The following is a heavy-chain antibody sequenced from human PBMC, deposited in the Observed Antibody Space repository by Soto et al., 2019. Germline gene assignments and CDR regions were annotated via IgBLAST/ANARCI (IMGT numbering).Heavy chain of an antibody. CDR3: ATDSTVRQWLVRYGMDV. J-gene: IGHJ6*02. CDR1: GFTFSSYA. CDR2: ISYDGSNK. Sequence: GGSLRLSCAASGFTFSSYAMHWVRQAPGKGLEWVAVISYDGSNKYYADSVKGRFTISRDNSKNTLYLQMNSLRAEDTAVYYCATDSTVRQWLVRYGMDVWGQGTTVTVSS. D-gene: IGHD6-19*01. V-gene: IGHV3-30-3*01.